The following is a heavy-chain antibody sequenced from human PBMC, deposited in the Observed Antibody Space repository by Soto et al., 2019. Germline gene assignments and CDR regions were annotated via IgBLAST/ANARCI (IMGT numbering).Heavy chain of an antibody. CDR1: GGTFSSYT. CDR3: ARDGYSSSWPDAFDI. D-gene: IGHD6-13*01. CDR2: IIPILGIA. Sequence: GASVKVSCKASGGTFSSYTISWVRQAPGQGLEWMGRIIPILGIANYAQKFQGRVTITADKSTSTAYMELSSLRSEDTAVYYCARDGYSSSWPDAFDIWGQGTMVTVSS. J-gene: IGHJ3*02. V-gene: IGHV1-69*04.